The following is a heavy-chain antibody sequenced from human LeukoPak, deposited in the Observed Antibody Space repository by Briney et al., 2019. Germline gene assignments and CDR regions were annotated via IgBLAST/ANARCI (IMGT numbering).Heavy chain of an antibody. Sequence: GGSLRLSCAASGFTFSSYGMHWVRQAPGKGLEWVAFIRYDGSNKYYADSVKGRFTISRDNPKNTLYLQMNSLRAEDTALYYCAKDISSTGYSSGWSYFDYWGQGTLVTVSS. V-gene: IGHV3-30*02. J-gene: IGHJ4*02. CDR2: IRYDGSNK. D-gene: IGHD6-19*01. CDR3: AKDISSTGYSSGWSYFDY. CDR1: GFTFSSYG.